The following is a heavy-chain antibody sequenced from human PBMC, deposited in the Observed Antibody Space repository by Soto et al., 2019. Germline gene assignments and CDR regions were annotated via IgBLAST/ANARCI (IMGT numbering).Heavy chain of an antibody. D-gene: IGHD3-22*01. V-gene: IGHV1-2*02. Sequence: ASVKVSCKASGYTFTGYYMHWVRQAPGQGLEWMGWINPNSGGTNYAQKFQGRVTMTRDTSISTAYMELSRLRSDDTAVYYCARDSGATKYYYDSSGYLDYWGQGTLVTVSS. CDR1: GYTFTGYY. J-gene: IGHJ4*02. CDR3: ARDSGATKYYYDSSGYLDY. CDR2: INPNSGGT.